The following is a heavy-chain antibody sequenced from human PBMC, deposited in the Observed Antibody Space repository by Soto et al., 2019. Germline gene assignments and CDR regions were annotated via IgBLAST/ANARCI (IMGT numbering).Heavy chain of an antibody. CDR3: ARAPYYDFWTGYRGGLDY. V-gene: IGHV3-21*01. CDR2: ISSSSSYI. D-gene: IGHD3-3*01. CDR1: GFTFSSYS. Sequence: EVQLVESGGGLVKPGGSLRLSCAASGFTFSSYSMNWVRQAPGKGLEWVSSISSSSSYIYYADSVKGRFTISRDNAKNSLYLKMNSLRAEDTVVYYCARAPYYDFWTGYRGGLDYWGQGPLFPVSS. J-gene: IGHJ4*02.